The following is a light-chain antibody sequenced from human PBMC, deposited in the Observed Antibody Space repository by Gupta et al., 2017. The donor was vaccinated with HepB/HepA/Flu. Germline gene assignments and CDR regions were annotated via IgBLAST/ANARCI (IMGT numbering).Light chain of an antibody. CDR2: GAS. CDR1: QTVNNIN. V-gene: IGKV3-20*01. Sequence: EVVLTQAPGSLSWSPGEIAALSCRASQTVNNINLAWYPQTPGQAPRLLIYGASKRSAGLPHRFSGGGSGTDFTLTISRLEPEDFAVYYCQQEGWSTRSFGQGTRVDI. CDR3: QQEGWSTRS. J-gene: IGKJ2*03.